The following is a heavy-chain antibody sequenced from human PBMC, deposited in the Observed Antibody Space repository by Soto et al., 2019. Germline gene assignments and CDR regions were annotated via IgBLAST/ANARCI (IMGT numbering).Heavy chain of an antibody. J-gene: IGHJ4*02. Sequence: PGGSLRLSCAASGFTFSSYGMHWVRQAPGKGLEWVAVIWYDGSNKYYADSVKGRFTISRDNSKNTLYLQMNSLRAEDTAVYYCARDTAYYYDSSGYSVSFDYWGQGTLVTVSS. CDR1: GFTFSSYG. CDR3: ARDTAYYYDSSGYSVSFDY. CDR2: IWYDGSNK. V-gene: IGHV3-33*01. D-gene: IGHD3-22*01.